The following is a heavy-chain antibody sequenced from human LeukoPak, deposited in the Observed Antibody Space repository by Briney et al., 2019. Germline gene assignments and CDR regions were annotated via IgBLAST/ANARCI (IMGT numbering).Heavy chain of an antibody. Sequence: SETLSLTCTVSGGSVSSGSYYWSWIRQPPGKGLEWIGEINHSGSTNYNPSLKSRVTISVDTSKNQFSLKLSSVTAADTAVYYCARALTMMKTDYWGQGTLVTVSS. CDR3: ARALTMMKTDY. CDR1: GGSVSSGSYY. CDR2: INHSGST. D-gene: IGHD3-22*01. V-gene: IGHV4-39*07. J-gene: IGHJ4*02.